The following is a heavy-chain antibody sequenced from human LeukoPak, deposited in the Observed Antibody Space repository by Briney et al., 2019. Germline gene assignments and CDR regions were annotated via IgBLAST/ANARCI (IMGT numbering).Heavy chain of an antibody. Sequence: GASVKVSCKASGYTFTAYNIHWVRQAPGQTLEWMGWVSPKSGATDYAEQFQGRVTLTSDTSISTVYMEVSNLISDDMAVYYCARGAGSGTYRRYDLWGQGTLVTVSS. J-gene: IGHJ4*02. V-gene: IGHV1-2*02. CDR1: GYTFTAYN. CDR2: VSPKSGAT. D-gene: IGHD3-16*01. CDR3: ARGAGSGTYRRYDL.